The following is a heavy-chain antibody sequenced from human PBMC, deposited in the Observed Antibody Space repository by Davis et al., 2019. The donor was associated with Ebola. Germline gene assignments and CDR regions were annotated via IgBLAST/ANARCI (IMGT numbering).Heavy chain of an antibody. CDR2: INHSGST. CDR1: GGSFSGYY. Sequence: PSETLSLTCAVYGGSFSGYYWSWIRQPPGKGLEWIGEINHSGSTNYNPSLKSRVTISVDTSKNQFSLKLSSVTAADTAVYYCARSREQQPAPYGMDVWGQGTTVTVSS. V-gene: IGHV4-34*01. D-gene: IGHD6-13*01. CDR3: ARSREQQPAPYGMDV. J-gene: IGHJ6*02.